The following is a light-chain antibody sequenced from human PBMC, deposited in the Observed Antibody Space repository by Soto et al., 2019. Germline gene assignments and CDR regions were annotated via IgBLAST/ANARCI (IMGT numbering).Light chain of an antibody. J-gene: IGKJ4*01. CDR2: GAS. CDR1: QSVGSNS. CDR3: QQYGSSPPLT. Sequence: EFVLTQSPGTLSLSPGERATLSCRASQSVGSNSLAWYQQKPGQAPRLLIYGASTRAAGIPDRFSGSGSWTDFTLPISRLEPEDVAVYYCQQYGSSPPLTFGGGTKVEIK. V-gene: IGKV3-20*01.